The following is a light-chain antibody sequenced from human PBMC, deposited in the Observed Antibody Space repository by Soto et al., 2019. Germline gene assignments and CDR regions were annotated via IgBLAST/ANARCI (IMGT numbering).Light chain of an antibody. Sequence: QSALTQPRSVSGSPGQSVTISCTGTSSDVGGYNYVSWYQQHPGKAPKLMIYDVSKRPSGVPDRSSGSKSGNTASLTISGLQAEDEADYYCCSNAGTYTSVFGGGTKLTVL. CDR1: SSDVGGYNY. CDR2: DVS. V-gene: IGLV2-11*01. J-gene: IGLJ3*02. CDR3: CSNAGTYTSV.